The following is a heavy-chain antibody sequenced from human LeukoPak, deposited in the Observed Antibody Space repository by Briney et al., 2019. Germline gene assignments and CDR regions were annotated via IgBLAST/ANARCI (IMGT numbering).Heavy chain of an antibody. CDR2: IYTSGST. Sequence: PSETLSLTCTVSGGSISSGSYYWSWIRQPAGKGLEWIGRIYTSGSTNYNPSLKSRVTISVDTSKNQFSLKLSSVTAADTAVYYCARDRKAGYYYMDVWGKGTRSPSP. J-gene: IGHJ6*03. D-gene: IGHD1-14*01. CDR3: ARDRKAGYYYMDV. CDR1: GGSISSGSYY. V-gene: IGHV4-61*02.